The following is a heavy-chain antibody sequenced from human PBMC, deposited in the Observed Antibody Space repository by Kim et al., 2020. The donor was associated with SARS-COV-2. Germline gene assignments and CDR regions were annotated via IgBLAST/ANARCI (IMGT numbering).Heavy chain of an antibody. CDR2: INPSGGST. D-gene: IGHD5-12*01. CDR3: ARVVATIWGYYYYGMDV. V-gene: IGHV1-46*01. Sequence: ASVKVSCKASGYTFTSYYMHWVRQAPGQGLEWMGIINPSGGSTSYAQKFQGRVTMTRDTSTSTVYMELSSLRSEDTAVYYCARVVATIWGYYYYGMDVWGQGTTVTVSS. CDR1: GYTFTSYY. J-gene: IGHJ6*02.